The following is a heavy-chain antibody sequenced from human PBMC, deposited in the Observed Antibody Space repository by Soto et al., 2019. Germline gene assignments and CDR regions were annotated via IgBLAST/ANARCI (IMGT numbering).Heavy chain of an antibody. Sequence: QVQLVQSGAEVKKPGSSVKVSCKASGGTFSSYTISWVRQAPGQGLEWMGRIIPILGIANYAQKFQGRVTITADKSTSTAYMELSSLRSEDTGVYYCARVVRAGYRWNWGQGTLVSVSS. J-gene: IGHJ4*02. D-gene: IGHD3-16*02. V-gene: IGHV1-69*02. CDR1: GGTFSSYT. CDR2: IIPILGIA. CDR3: ARVVRAGYRWN.